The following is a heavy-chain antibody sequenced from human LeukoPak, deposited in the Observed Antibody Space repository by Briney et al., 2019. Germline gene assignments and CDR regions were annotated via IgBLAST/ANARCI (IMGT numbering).Heavy chain of an antibody. CDR1: GYTFTGYY. Sequence: ASVTVSCKASGYTFTGYYMHWVRQAPGQGLEWMGRINPNSGGTNYAQKFQGRVTMTRDTSISTAYMELSRLRSDDTAVYYCARDHYGSGSYYAFDIWGQGTMVTVSS. CDR3: ARDHYGSGSYYAFDI. CDR2: INPNSGGT. V-gene: IGHV1-2*06. D-gene: IGHD3-10*01. J-gene: IGHJ3*02.